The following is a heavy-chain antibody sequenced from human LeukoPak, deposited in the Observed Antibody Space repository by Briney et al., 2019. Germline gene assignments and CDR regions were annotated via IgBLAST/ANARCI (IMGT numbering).Heavy chain of an antibody. CDR1: GFTFSSYS. Sequence: PGGSLRLSCAASGFTFSSYSMNWVRQAPGKGLEWLAVMSPHASYEYYADSVQGRSTISRDDSRKTVYLQVNSLRGDDTAVYYCARDWIDRSLDYWGQGILVIVSS. D-gene: IGHD2-2*03. V-gene: IGHV3-33*08. J-gene: IGHJ4*02. CDR2: MSPHASYE. CDR3: ARDWIDRSLDY.